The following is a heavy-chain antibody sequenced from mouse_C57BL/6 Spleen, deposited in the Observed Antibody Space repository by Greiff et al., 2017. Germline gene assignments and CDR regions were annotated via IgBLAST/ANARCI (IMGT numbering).Heavy chain of an antibody. Sequence: EVKLMESGGGLVQSGRSLRLSCATSGFTFSDFYMEWVRQAPGKGLEWIAASRNKANDYTTEYSASVKGRFIVSRDTSQSILYLQMNALRAEDTAIYYCARDAYYYYLYFDVWGTGTTVTVSS. CDR2: SRNKANDYTT. J-gene: IGHJ1*03. CDR3: ARDAYYYYLYFDV. CDR1: GFTFSDFY. V-gene: IGHV7-1*01. D-gene: IGHD2-1*01.